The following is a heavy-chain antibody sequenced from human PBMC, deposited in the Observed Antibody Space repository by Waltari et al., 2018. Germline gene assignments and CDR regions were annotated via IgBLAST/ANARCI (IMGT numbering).Heavy chain of an antibody. CDR2: IYSSGAV. CDR3: ANRGVGNYFKYFRL. J-gene: IGHJ1*01. Sequence: QVQLQESGPGLVKPTHTLSLTCTVSGEPISDAVSRWPYWTWIRQSAGKGLEWIGHIYSSGAVDYNPSLRSRVTISLDTPKSHFTLKLTSVTAADTAVYYCANRGVGNYFKYFRLWSPGTLVTVSS. V-gene: IGHV4-61*02. CDR1: GEPISDAVSRWPY. D-gene: IGHD1-7*01.